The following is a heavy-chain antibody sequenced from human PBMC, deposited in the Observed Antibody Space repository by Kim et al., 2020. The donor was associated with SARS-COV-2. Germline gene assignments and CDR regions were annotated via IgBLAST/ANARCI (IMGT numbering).Heavy chain of an antibody. Sequence: GGSLRLSCAASGFTVSSNYMSWVRQAPGKGLEWVSVIYSGGSTYYADSVKGRFTISRDNSKNTLYLQMNSLRAEDTAVYYCARAPSLRLGELSNHWYFDLWGRGTLVTVSS. CDR2: IYSGGST. CDR3: ARAPSLRLGELSNHWYFDL. J-gene: IGHJ2*01. CDR1: GFTVSSNY. V-gene: IGHV3-53*01. D-gene: IGHD3-16*02.